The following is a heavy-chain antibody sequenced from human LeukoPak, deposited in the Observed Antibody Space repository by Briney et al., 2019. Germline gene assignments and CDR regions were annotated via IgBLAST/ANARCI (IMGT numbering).Heavy chain of an antibody. D-gene: IGHD6-19*01. V-gene: IGHV3-30*18. Sequence: GGSLRLSCAASGFTFSSYGVHWVRQAPGKGLEWVAVISYDGSNKYYADSVKGRFTISRDNSKNTLYLQMNSLRAEDTAVYYCAKGGASSGWTLPAADYWGQGTLVTVSS. J-gene: IGHJ4*02. CDR2: ISYDGSNK. CDR3: AKGGASSGWTLPAADY. CDR1: GFTFSSYG.